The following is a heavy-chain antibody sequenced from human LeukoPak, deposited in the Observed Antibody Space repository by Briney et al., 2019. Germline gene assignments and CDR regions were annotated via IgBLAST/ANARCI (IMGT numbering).Heavy chain of an antibody. J-gene: IGHJ3*02. Sequence: GGSLRLSCAASGFTFSSDAMSWVRQAPGKGLEWVSAISGSGGGTYYADSVKGRFTISRDNSKNTLWLQMNSLRAEDTAVYYCAKDRLSDYGAPTDAFDIWGQGTMVTVSS. D-gene: IGHD4-17*01. CDR3: AKDRLSDYGAPTDAFDI. V-gene: IGHV3-23*01. CDR2: ISGSGGGT. CDR1: GFTFSSDA.